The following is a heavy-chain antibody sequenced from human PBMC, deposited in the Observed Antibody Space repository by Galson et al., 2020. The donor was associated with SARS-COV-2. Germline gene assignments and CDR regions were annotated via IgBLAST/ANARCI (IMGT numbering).Heavy chain of an antibody. Sequence: SQASETLSLTCAVSGASFSDDYWSWIRQSPGKGLEWIGEFKENGGTNYNPSLRSRVTISLDTSKNHFSLELRSVTAADTAVYFCAQTTAQASGYWGQGTLVTVSS. CDR3: AQTTAQASGY. CDR2: FKENGGT. V-gene: IGHV4-34*01. D-gene: IGHD3-3*01. J-gene: IGHJ4*02. CDR1: GASFSDDY.